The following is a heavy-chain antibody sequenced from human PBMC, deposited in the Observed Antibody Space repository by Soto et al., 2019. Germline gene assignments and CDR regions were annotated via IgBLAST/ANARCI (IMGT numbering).Heavy chain of an antibody. Sequence: QVQLVESGGGVVQPGRSLRLSCAASGSTFRSFGMHWVRQAPGKGLEWVALISHDGTNEYYADSVKGRFTISRDNSKNTLYLQMDSLRPEDTAVYYCAKSAGSYFFLDYWGQGTLVTVSS. CDR2: ISHDGTNE. J-gene: IGHJ4*02. D-gene: IGHD1-26*01. V-gene: IGHV3-30*18. CDR3: AKSAGSYFFLDY. CDR1: GSTFRSFG.